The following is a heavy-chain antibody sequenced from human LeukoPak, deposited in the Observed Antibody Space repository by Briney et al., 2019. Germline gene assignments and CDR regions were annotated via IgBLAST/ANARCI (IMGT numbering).Heavy chain of an antibody. V-gene: IGHV4-4*07. CDR2: IYTSGST. J-gene: IGHJ4*02. Sequence: SETLSLTCTVSGGSISSHYWSWIRQPAGKGLEWIGRIYTSGSTNYNPSLKSRVTMSVDTSKNQFSLRLSSVTAADTAVYYCARGHSYDFWSGYYEGYFDYWGQGTLVTVSS. CDR1: GGSISSHY. D-gene: IGHD3-3*01. CDR3: ARGHSYDFWSGYYEGYFDY.